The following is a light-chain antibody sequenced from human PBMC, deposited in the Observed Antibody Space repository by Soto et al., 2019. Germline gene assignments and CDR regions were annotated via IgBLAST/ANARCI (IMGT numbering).Light chain of an antibody. CDR1: QSISSNY. Sequence: EIVLTQSPGTLSVSPGERATLSCRASQSISSNYLAWYQQKPGQAPRILIYGASSRATGIPDRFSGSGSGTDFTLTISRLEPEDSAIYYCQQYVSWTFGQGTKAEIK. J-gene: IGKJ1*01. CDR3: QQYVSWT. CDR2: GAS. V-gene: IGKV3-20*01.